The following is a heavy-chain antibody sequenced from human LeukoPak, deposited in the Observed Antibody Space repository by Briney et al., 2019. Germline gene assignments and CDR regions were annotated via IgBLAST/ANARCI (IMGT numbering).Heavy chain of an antibody. J-gene: IGHJ4*02. V-gene: IGHV1-46*01. D-gene: IGHD3-22*01. CDR2: INPSGGST. CDR1: GYTFTSYY. CDR3: ARDNVAYYDSSGYYAPEDY. Sequence: ASVKVSCKASGYTFTSYYMHWVRQAPGQGLEWMGIINPSGGSTSYAQKFQGRVTMTRDMSTSTVYMELSSLRSEDTAVYYCARDNVAYYDSSGYYAPEDYWGQGTLVTVSS.